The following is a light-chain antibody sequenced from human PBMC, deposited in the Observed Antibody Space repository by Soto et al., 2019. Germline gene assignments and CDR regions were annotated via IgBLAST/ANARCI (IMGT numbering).Light chain of an antibody. Sequence: EVVLTQSPGTLSLSPGERASLSCRASQSVSNNYFAWYQQKPGQSPKLLIFGSSDTATGFPDRFSGSGSGTNFTLTISRLEPEDFAVYYCQQYGSSPPVTFGQGTKLEIK. CDR1: QSVSNNY. CDR2: GSS. V-gene: IGKV3-20*01. J-gene: IGKJ2*01. CDR3: QQYGSSPPVT.